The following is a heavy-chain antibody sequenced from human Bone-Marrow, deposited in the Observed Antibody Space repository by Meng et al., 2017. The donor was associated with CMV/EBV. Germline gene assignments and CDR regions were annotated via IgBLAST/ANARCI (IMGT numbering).Heavy chain of an antibody. D-gene: IGHD2-2*01. V-gene: IGHV1-46*01. Sequence: ASVKVSCKASGYTFTSYYMHWVRQAPGQGLEWMGIINPSGGSTSYAQKFQGRVTMTRDTSTSTVYMELSSLRSEDTAGYYCARGLVPAATDYYYGMDVWGQGTTVTVSS. CDR2: INPSGGST. CDR1: GYTFTSYY. J-gene: IGHJ6*02. CDR3: ARGLVPAATDYYYGMDV.